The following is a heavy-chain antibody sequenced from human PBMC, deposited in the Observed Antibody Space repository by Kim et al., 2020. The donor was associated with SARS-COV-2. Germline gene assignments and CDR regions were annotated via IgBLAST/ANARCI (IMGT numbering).Heavy chain of an antibody. D-gene: IGHD3-22*01. Sequence: GGSLRLSCAASGFTFSSYDMHWVRQATGKGLEWVSAIGTAGDTYYPGSVKGRFTISRENAKNSLYLQMNSLRAGDTAVYYCARVQYYDSSGSWRRYYYYGMDVWGQGTTVTVSS. V-gene: IGHV3-13*04. CDR1: GFTFSSYD. CDR2: IGTAGDT. J-gene: IGHJ6*02. CDR3: ARVQYYDSSGSWRRYYYYGMDV.